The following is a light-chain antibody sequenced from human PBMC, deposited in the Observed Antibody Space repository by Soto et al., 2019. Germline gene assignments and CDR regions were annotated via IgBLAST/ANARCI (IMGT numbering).Light chain of an antibody. J-gene: IGKJ2*01. CDR2: GAS. CDR1: QGISNY. CDR3: QKYNSASYT. V-gene: IGKV1-27*01. Sequence: DIQMTQSPSSLSASVGDRVTITCRASQGISNYLAWYQQKAGKIPNLLIYGASTLHSGVPSRFSGSGSGTDFNLTINSLQPEYVATYYCQKYNSASYTFGQGTKLEIK.